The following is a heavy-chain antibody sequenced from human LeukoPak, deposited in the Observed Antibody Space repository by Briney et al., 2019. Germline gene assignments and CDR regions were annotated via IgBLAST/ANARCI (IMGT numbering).Heavy chain of an antibody. J-gene: IGHJ5*02. CDR1: GGTFSSYA. CDR2: ISAYNGNT. CDR3: ARDDSPYNWNEIGWFDP. Sequence: ASVKVSCKASGGTFSSYAISWVRQAPGQGLEWMGWISAYNGNTNYAQKLLGRVTMTTDTSTSTAYMELRSLRSDDTAVYYCARDDSPYNWNEIGWFDPWGQGTLVTVSS. D-gene: IGHD1-20*01. V-gene: IGHV1-18*01.